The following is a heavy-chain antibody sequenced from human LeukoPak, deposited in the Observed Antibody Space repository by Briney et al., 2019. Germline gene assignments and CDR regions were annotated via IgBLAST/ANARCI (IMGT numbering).Heavy chain of an antibody. CDR2: IRGDGSTK. CDR3: ARRFRD. V-gene: IGHV3-48*03. D-gene: IGHD5-24*01. CDR1: GLTFSGFE. J-gene: IGHJ4*02. Sequence: GGSLRLSCVGSGLTFSGFEMNWVRQAPGKGLEWVSHIRGDGSTKSYADSVKGRFTISRDNAKNSLYLQMNSLRAEDTAIYYCARRFRDWGQGTLVTVSS.